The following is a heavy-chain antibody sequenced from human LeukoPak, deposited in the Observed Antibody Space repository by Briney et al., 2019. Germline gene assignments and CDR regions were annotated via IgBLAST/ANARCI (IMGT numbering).Heavy chain of an antibody. CDR2: ISSSSSYI. D-gene: IGHD3-22*01. V-gene: IGHV3-21*01. J-gene: IGHJ5*02. CDR1: GFTFSSYS. CDR3: ARDYLYYYDSSGYSTAPFDP. Sequence: PGGSLRLSCAASGFTFSSYSMNWVRQAPGKGLEWVSSISSSSSYIYYADSVKGRFTISRDNAKNSLYLQMNSLRAEDTAVYYCARDYLYYYDSSGYSTAPFDPWGQGTLVTVSS.